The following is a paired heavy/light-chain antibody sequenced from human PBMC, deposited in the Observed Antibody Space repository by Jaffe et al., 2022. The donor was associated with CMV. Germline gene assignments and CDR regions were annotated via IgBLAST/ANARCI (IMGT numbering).Heavy chain of an antibody. Sequence: EVRLMESGGGLVRPGRSLRLSCSSSGFTFVDYAMTWVRQAPGKGLEWVSFIRTKAYGGPPEYAASVKGRFTISRDDSKSIVYLQMNSLRTEDTAIYYCGRYVWGNYLIDSWGQGALVTVSS. CDR2: IRTKAYGGPP. V-gene: IGHV3-49*04. CDR3: GRYVWGNYLIDS. D-gene: IGHD3-16*02. CDR1: GFTFVDYA. J-gene: IGHJ4*02.
Light chain of an antibody. CDR3: QLYDTSGT. CDR1: QRVSSDS. Sequence: EIVLTQSPGTLSLSPGERATLSCRASQRVSSDSLAWYQQKPGQAPRLLIYGASNRATGIPDRFSVSGSGSDFTLTIRRLEPEDFAVYYCQLYDTSGTFGRGTKVEIK. V-gene: IGKV3-20*01. CDR2: GAS. J-gene: IGKJ1*01.